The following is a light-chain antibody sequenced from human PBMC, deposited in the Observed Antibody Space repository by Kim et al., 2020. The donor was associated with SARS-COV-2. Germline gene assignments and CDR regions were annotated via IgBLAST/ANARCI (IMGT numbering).Light chain of an antibody. CDR2: GAS. CDR3: QQYNNWPLT. V-gene: IGKV3-15*01. CDR1: QNISSN. J-gene: IGKJ1*01. Sequence: EVGMTQSPATLSLSPGERTTLSCRASQNISSNLAWYQQKPGQSPRLLVYGASNRATGLPARFSASGSGTEFTLTISRLQPEDFAVYYCQQYNNWPLTFGQGTKVDIK.